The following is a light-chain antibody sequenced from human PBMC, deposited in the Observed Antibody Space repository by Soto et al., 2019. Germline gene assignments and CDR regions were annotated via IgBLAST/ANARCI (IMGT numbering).Light chain of an antibody. CDR2: LNSDGSH. CDR1: SGHNSYA. V-gene: IGLV4-69*01. CDR3: QTWATDIHVV. J-gene: IGLJ2*01. Sequence: QPVLTQSPSASASLGASVKLTCTLSSGHNSYAIAWHQQQPEKGPRYLMKLNSDGSHSSGDGIPYRFSGSSSGAERYLTISSLQSEDEADYYCQTWATDIHVVFGGGTKLTVL.